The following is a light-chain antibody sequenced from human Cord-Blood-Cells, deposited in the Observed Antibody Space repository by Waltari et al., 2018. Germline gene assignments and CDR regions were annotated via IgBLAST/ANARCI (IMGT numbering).Light chain of an antibody. CDR2: EGS. J-gene: IGLJ2*01. Sequence: QSALTQPASVSGSPGQSITISCTGTRSDVGSYNLVSWYQQHPGKAPKLILYEGSKRPSGVSNRFSGSKSGNTASLTISGLQAEDEADYYCCSYAGSSTFVFGGGTKLTVL. CDR3: CSYAGSSTFV. V-gene: IGLV2-23*03. CDR1: RSDVGSYNL.